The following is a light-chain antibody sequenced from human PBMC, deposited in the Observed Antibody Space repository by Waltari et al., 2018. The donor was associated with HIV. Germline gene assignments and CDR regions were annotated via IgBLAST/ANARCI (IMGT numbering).Light chain of an antibody. CDR2: INSDGSH. CDR1: SGHSSYA. Sequence: QLVLTQSPSASASLGASVKLTCTLSSGHSSYAIAWHQHQPDKVPRYLLKINSDGSHSKWDGIPGRCAGSSSVAERYLTISSLQSEDEADYYCQTWGTGLRVFGGGTKLTVL. CDR3: QTWGTGLRV. V-gene: IGLV4-69*01. J-gene: IGLJ3*02.